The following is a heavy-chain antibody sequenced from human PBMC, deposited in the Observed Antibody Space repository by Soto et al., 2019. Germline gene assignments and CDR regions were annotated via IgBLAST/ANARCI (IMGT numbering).Heavy chain of an antibody. CDR2: ISYSGST. D-gene: IGHD3-22*01. J-gene: IGHJ5*02. Sequence: SETLSLTCTVSGGSISSYYWSWIRQPPGRGLEWIGYISYSGSTNSNPSLKSRVTISVDTSKTQFSLKLSSVTAADTAVYYCARMLDYYDSSAYLTPFDPWGQGTLVTVSS. V-gene: IGHV4-59*01. CDR1: GGSISSYY. CDR3: ARMLDYYDSSAYLTPFDP.